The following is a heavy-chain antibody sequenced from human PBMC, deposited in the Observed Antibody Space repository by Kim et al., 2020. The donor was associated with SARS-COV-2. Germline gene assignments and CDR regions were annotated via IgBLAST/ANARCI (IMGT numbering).Heavy chain of an antibody. V-gene: IGHV3-7*01. CDR2: KKGDGSEK. CDR1: GFSFRNYW. J-gene: IGHJ4*02. CDR3: AAVGSSSGYGGI. D-gene: IGHD6-13*01. Sequence: GGSLRLSCAASGFSFRNYWMSWVRQAPGKGLEWVAMKKGDGSEKHYVDSVKGRFTISRDNAKNSLYLQMNSLRTEDTAIYYCAAVGSSSGYGGIWGQGTLVTVSS.